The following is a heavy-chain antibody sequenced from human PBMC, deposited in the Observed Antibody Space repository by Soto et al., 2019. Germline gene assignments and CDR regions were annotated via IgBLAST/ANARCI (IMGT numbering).Heavy chain of an antibody. CDR1: GYTFTSYD. CDR3: ARRGYSSSWYYYYYYCMDV. V-gene: IGHV1-8*01. D-gene: IGHD6-13*01. J-gene: IGHJ6*02. CDR2: MNPNSGNT. Sequence: QVQLVQSGAEVKKPGASVKVSCKASGYTFTSYDINWVRQATGQGLERMGWMNPNSGNTGYAQKFQGRVTMTRNTSISTAYMELSSLRSEDTAVYYCARRGYSSSWYYYYYYCMDVWGQGTTVTVSS.